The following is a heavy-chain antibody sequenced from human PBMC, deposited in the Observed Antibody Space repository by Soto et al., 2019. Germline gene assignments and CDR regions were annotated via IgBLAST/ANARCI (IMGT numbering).Heavy chain of an antibody. D-gene: IGHD1-26*01. CDR1: GDXVSSNSDA. CDR2: TYYRSKWYN. J-gene: IGHJ6*02. CDR3: ASTQKGGYYYYGMDV. V-gene: IGHV6-1*01. Sequence: QXLSLTCAISGDXVSSNSDAWNWIRQSPSRGLEWLGSTYYRSKWYNDYAVSVKSRITINPDTSKNKFSLQLNSVTPADTAVYYCASTQKGGYYYYGMDVWGQGTTVTVS.